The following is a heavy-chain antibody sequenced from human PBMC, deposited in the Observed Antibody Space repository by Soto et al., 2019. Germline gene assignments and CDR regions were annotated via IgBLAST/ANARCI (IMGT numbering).Heavy chain of an antibody. V-gene: IGHV3-15*01. J-gene: IGHJ4*02. Sequence: GGSLSLSCAASGFTFSNAWMSWVRPAPGKGLEWVGRIKTRTDGGTTDYAAPVKGRFTISRDDSKNTLFLQMNSLKTEDTAVYYCTTGTAVAIYNFDYWGQGTLVTVSS. D-gene: IGHD5-18*01. CDR1: GFTFSNAW. CDR3: TTGTAVAIYNFDY. CDR2: IKTRTDGGTT.